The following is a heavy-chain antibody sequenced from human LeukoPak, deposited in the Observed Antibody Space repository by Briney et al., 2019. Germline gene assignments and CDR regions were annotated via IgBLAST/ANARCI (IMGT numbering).Heavy chain of an antibody. V-gene: IGHV1-2*02. J-gene: IGHJ4*02. D-gene: IGHD6-13*01. CDR1: GYTFTGYY. CDR3: AREGAAYDFDY. Sequence: GASVKVSCKASGYTFTGYYMHWVRQAPGQGLEWIGWINPNRGGTNYAQKFQGRVTMTRDTSISTAYKELSRLRSDDTAVYYCAREGAAYDFDYWGQGTLVTVSS. CDR2: INPNRGGT.